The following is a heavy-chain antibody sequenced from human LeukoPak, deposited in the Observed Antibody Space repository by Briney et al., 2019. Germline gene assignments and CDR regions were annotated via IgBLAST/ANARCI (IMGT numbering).Heavy chain of an antibody. CDR3: ARVLTYYGSGSFSDY. V-gene: IGHV1-18*01. CDR1: GYTFTSYG. CDR2: ISAYNGNT. D-gene: IGHD3-10*01. J-gene: IGHJ4*02. Sequence: ASVKVSCKASGYTFTSYGISWVRQAPGQGLEWMGWISAYNGNTNYAQKLQGRVTMTTDTSTSTAYMELRSLRSDDTAVYYCARVLTYYGSGSFSDYWGQGTLVTV.